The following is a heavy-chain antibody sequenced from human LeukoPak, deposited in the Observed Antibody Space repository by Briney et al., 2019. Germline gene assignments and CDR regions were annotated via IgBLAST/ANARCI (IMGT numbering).Heavy chain of an antibody. V-gene: IGHV3-33*01. Sequence: PGRSLRLSCAASGFTFSSYGMHWVRQAPGKGLEWVAVIWYDGSNKYYADSVKGRFTISRDNSKNTLYLQMNSLRAEDTAVYYCARDKEPGRFDPWGQGTLVTVSS. CDR2: IWYDGSNK. CDR1: GFTFSSYG. CDR3: ARDKEPGRFDP. J-gene: IGHJ5*02.